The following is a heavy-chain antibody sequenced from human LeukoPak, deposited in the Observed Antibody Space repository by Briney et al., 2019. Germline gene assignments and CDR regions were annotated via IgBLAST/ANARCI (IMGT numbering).Heavy chain of an antibody. CDR1: GYSFASYW. D-gene: IGHD3-10*01. V-gene: IGHV5-51*01. CDR3: ARQGSYFDY. Sequence: GESLKISCQGSGYSFASYWIGWVRQMPGKGLDWMAIIYPGDSDTRYSPSFQGQVTISADKSINTAYLQWSSLKASDTAMYFCARQGSYFDYWGQGSLVTVSS. CDR2: IYPGDSDT. J-gene: IGHJ4*02.